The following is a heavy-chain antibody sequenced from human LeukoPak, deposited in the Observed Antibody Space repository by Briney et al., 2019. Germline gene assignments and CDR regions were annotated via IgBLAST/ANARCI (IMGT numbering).Heavy chain of an antibody. CDR1: GFMFSSHE. CDR2: ITASAMTI. J-gene: IGHJ4*02. Sequence: PGGSLRLSCAASGFMFSSHEMNWVRQAPGKGLEWVSYITASAMTIHYADSVKGRFAISRDNAKNSVYLQMDSLSDEDTAVYYCARGSSGVDYWGQGTLVTVSS. V-gene: IGHV3-48*03. CDR3: ARGSSGVDY. D-gene: IGHD2-15*01.